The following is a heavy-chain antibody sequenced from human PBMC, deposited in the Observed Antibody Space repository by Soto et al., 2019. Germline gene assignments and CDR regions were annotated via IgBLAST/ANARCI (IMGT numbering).Heavy chain of an antibody. Sequence: GGSLGLSCAASGVTLSSYAMSWVRQAPGKGLEWVSAISGSGGSTYYADSVKGRFTISRDNSKNTLYLQMNSLRAEDTAVYYCAKTLSSSWYPNWFDPWGQGTLVT. CDR2: ISGSGGST. D-gene: IGHD6-13*01. J-gene: IGHJ5*02. V-gene: IGHV3-23*01. CDR3: AKTLSSSWYPNWFDP. CDR1: GVTLSSYA.